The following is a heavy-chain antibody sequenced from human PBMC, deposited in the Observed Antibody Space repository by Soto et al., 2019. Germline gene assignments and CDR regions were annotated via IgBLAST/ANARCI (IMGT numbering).Heavy chain of an antibody. CDR3: ARARSFGVVPFDY. D-gene: IGHD3-3*01. J-gene: IGHJ4*01. CDR1: GGSISSGGYY. CDR2: IYYSGST. V-gene: IGHV4-31*03. Sequence: PSETLSLTCTVSGGSISSGGYYWSWIRQLPGKGLEWIGYIYYSGSTLYNPSVKSRVTISADTPNNQVSLKVSSVTAADTAVYYCARARSFGVVPFDYWGHGTLVTVSS.